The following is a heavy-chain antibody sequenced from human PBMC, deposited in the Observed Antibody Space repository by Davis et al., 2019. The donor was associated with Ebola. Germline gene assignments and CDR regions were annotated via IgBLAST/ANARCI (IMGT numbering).Heavy chain of an antibody. CDR1: GFTFSRSS. J-gene: IGHJ4*02. Sequence: PGRSLSLSCAASGFTFSRSSMNCVRQAPGKGLEWVSSISSSSSYIYYADSVKGRFTISRDNAKNSLYLQMNSLRAEDTAVYYCARGGAYSSSSGSWGYWGQGTLVTVSS. CDR3: ARGGAYSSSSGSWGY. CDR2: ISSSSSYI. V-gene: IGHV3-21*01. D-gene: IGHD6-6*01.